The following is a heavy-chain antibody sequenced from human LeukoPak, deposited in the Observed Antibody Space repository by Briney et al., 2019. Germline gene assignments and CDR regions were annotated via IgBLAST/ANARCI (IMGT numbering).Heavy chain of an antibody. Sequence: GASVKVSCKASGGTFSSYAISWVRQAPGQGLEWMGGIIPIFGTANYAQKFQGRVTITADESTSTAYMELSSLRSEDTAVYYCARDETAPGYYCGMDVWGQGTTVTVSS. J-gene: IGHJ6*02. V-gene: IGHV1-69*13. D-gene: IGHD3-10*01. CDR2: IIPIFGTA. CDR1: GGTFSSYA. CDR3: ARDETAPGYYCGMDV.